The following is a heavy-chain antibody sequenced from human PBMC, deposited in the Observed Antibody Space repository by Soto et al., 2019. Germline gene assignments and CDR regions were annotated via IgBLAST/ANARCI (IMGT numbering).Heavy chain of an antibody. V-gene: IGHV4-59*12. CDR2: IYYSGST. CDR1: SGSNSAYY. CDR3: ARVPDR. J-gene: IGHJ5*02. D-gene: IGHD2-2*01. Sequence: PSETLSLTCTVSSGSNSAYYWSWIRQPPGKGLEWIGSIYYSGSTYYNPSLKSRVTISVDRSKNQFSLKLSSVTAADTAVYYCARVPDRWGQGTLVTVSS.